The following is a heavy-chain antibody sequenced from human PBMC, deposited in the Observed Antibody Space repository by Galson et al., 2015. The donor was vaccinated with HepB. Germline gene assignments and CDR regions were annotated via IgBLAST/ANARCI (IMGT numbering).Heavy chain of an antibody. V-gene: IGHV3-48*01. D-gene: IGHD3-3*01. CDR2: ISPGGAK. Sequence: SLRLSCAASGFSFMSHSMNWVRHSPGKGLEWLAYISPGGAKYYADSARGRFTISRDNVKKSMYLHTSSLRVGDTAVYYCARNPASYDYYNMDVWARGPRSPSP. J-gene: IGHJ6*02. CDR3: ARNPASYDYYNMDV. CDR1: GFSFMSHS.